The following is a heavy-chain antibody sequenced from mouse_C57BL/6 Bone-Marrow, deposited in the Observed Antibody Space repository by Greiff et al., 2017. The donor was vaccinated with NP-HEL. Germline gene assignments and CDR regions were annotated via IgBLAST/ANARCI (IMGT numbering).Heavy chain of an antibody. CDR1: GFTFSSYG. D-gene: IGHD1-1*01. CDR2: ISSGGSYT. V-gene: IGHV5-6*02. CDR3: ARDPLYYYGSSPYAMDY. Sequence: EVKLVESGGDLVKPGGSLKLSCAASGFTFSSYGMSWVRQTPDKRLEWVATISSGGSYTYYPDSVKGRFTISRDNAKNTLYLQMSSLKSEDTAMYYCARDPLYYYGSSPYAMDYWGQETSVTVSS. J-gene: IGHJ4*01.